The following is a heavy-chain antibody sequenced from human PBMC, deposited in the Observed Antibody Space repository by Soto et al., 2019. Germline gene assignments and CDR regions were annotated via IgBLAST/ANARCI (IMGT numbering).Heavy chain of an antibody. CDR2: TSYDGAIK. V-gene: IGHV3-30-3*01. CDR3: ARGGEGSNTDY. CDR1: GFTFSSYA. J-gene: IGHJ4*02. D-gene: IGHD3-10*01. Sequence: QVQLVESGGGVVQPGRSLRLSCAASGFTFSSYAMHWVRQAPGKGLEWVAVTSYDGAIKYYADSVKGRFTISRDNSKNTLYLQMNSLRPEDTAVYSCARGGEGSNTDYWGQGTLVTVSS.